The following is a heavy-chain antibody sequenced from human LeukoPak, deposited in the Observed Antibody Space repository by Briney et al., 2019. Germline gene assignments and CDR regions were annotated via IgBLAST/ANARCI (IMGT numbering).Heavy chain of an antibody. Sequence: GGSLRLSCAASGLIFYDIGMSRVGHAQGKGGEGGAGINRNGENKDYADYVKGRITTYRDNAKKSLYLQMNSLRAEDTAFYYCARGWVGELSDIWGQGTMVTVSS. V-gene: IGHV3-20*04. CDR1: GLIFYDIG. CDR2: INRNGENK. CDR3: ARGWVGELSDI. D-gene: IGHD3-10*01. J-gene: IGHJ3*02.